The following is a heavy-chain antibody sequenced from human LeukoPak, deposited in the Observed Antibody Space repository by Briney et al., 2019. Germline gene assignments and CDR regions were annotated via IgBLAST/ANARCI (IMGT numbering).Heavy chain of an antibody. V-gene: IGHV3-21*01. Sequence: GGSLRLSCAASGFTFSSYSMNWVRQAPGKGLEWVSSISSSSSYIYYADSVEGRFTISRDNAKNSLYLQMNSLRAEDTAVYYCARDSMGRSWYTPGFDYWGQGNL. D-gene: IGHD6-13*01. CDR3: ARDSMGRSWYTPGFDY. CDR1: GFTFSSYS. CDR2: ISSSSSYI. J-gene: IGHJ4*02.